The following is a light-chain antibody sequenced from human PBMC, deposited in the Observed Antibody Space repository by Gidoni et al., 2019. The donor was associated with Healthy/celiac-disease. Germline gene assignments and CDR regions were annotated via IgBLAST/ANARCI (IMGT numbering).Light chain of an antibody. CDR2: GAS. CDR1: QSVSSSY. J-gene: IGKJ2*01. V-gene: IGKV3-20*01. CDR3: QQYGSSRT. Sequence: EIVLTQSPGTLSLSPGERATLSCRASQSVSSSYLAWYQQKHGQAPRLLIYGASSRATGIPDRFSGSVSGTDFTLTISRLEPEDFAVYYCQQYGSSRTFXXXTKLEIK.